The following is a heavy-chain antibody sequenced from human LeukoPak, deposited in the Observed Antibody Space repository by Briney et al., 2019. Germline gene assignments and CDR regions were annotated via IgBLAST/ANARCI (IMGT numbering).Heavy chain of an antibody. CDR3: ARDRVVAATLYYYGMDV. Sequence: SETLSLTCTVSGGSVSSGSHYWSWIRQPPGKGLEWIGYIYYSGSTNYNPSLKSRVTISVDTSKNQFSLKLSSVTAADTAVYYCARDRVVAATLYYYGMDVWGQGTTVTVSS. V-gene: IGHV4-61*01. CDR2: IYYSGST. D-gene: IGHD2-15*01. J-gene: IGHJ6*02. CDR1: GGSVSSGSHY.